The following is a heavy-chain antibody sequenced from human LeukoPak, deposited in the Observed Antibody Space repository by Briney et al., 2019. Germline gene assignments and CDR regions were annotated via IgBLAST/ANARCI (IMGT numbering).Heavy chain of an antibody. J-gene: IGHJ5*02. CDR1: GYTFIDYH. CDR2: INPNSGVT. D-gene: IGHD5-24*01. V-gene: IGHV1-2*02. Sequence: ASVKVSCKTSGYTFIDYHIYWMRKAPGQGLEWVGWINPNSGVTSYAQKFQGRVTMTRDTSISTVYMELSRLKSDDTAMYYCAREREQTIMSWGQGTLVTVSS. CDR3: AREREQTIMS.